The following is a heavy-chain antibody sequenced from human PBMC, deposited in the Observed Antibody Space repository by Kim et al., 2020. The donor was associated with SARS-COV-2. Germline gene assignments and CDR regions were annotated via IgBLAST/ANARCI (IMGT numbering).Heavy chain of an antibody. J-gene: IGHJ6*02. D-gene: IGHD3-22*01. CDR2: ISSSSSYI. Sequence: GGSLRLSCAASGFTFSSYSMNWVRQAPGKGLEWVSSISSSSSYIYYADSVKGRFTISRDNAKNSLYLQMNSLRAEDTAVYYCAGDGPITMIVEDYYGMDVWGQGTTVTDSS. CDR3: AGDGPITMIVEDYYGMDV. CDR1: GFTFSSYS. V-gene: IGHV3-21*01.